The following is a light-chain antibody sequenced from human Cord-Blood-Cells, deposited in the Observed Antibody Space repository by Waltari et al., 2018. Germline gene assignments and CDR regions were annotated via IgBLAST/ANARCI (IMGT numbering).Light chain of an antibody. V-gene: IGKV3-15*01. CDR3: QQYNNWP. CDR2: GAS. J-gene: IGKJ4*01. CDR1: QSVSSN. Sequence: EIVMTQSPAPLSVSPGERATLSCRASQSVSSNLAWYQQKPGQAPRLLIYGASTRATGIPARFSGSGSGTEFTLTISSLQSEDFAVYYCQQYNNWPFGGGTKVEIK.